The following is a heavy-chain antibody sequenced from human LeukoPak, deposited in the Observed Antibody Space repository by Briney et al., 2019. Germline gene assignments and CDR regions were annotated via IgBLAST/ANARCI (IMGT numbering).Heavy chain of an antibody. Sequence: GGSLRLSCAASGFIFSSYGMHWVRQAPGKGLEWVAMISYDGSNKYYADSVKGRFTISRDNSKNTLYLQMNSLRAEDTAVYYCAKDDIPYYYYDMDVWGQGTTVTVSS. CDR1: GFIFSSYG. D-gene: IGHD2-15*01. CDR2: ISYDGSNK. CDR3: AKDDIPYYYYDMDV. V-gene: IGHV3-30*18. J-gene: IGHJ6*02.